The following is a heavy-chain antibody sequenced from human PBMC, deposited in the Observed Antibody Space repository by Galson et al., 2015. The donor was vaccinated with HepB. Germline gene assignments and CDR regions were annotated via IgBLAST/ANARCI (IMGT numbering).Heavy chain of an antibody. D-gene: IGHD2-21*02. V-gene: IGHV3-48*01. CDR3: AKEPPYCGGDCYSVSDV. J-gene: IGHJ4*02. CDR1: TFIFSTYS. CDR2: ISSSSTTI. Sequence: SLRLSCAASTFIFSTYSMNWVRQAPGKGLEWISYISSSSTTIYYADSVKGRFIIYRDNSKNTVYLQMNSLRADDTAIYYCAKEPPYCGGDCYSVSDVWGQGTLVTVSS.